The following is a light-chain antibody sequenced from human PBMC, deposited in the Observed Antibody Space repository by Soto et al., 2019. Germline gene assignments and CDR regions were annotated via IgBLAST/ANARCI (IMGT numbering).Light chain of an antibody. J-gene: IGKJ4*01. Sequence: DIVMTQSPLSLPVTPGEPASISCRFSQSVSSSYLAWYQQKPGQAPRLLIYGASSRPPKVPDRFSGSGSGTDFTLNISRLEPDDFAVYYCQQYGDSPLTFGGGTKVDI. V-gene: IGKV3-20*01. CDR3: QQYGDSPLT. CDR2: GAS. CDR1: QSVSSSY.